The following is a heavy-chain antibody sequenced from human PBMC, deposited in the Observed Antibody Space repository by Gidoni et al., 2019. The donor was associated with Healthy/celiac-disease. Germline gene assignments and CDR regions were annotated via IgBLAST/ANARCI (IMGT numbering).Heavy chain of an antibody. CDR3: ARGPYCSSTSCYTSDY. CDR1: FTSSG. Sequence: FTSSGISWVRQAPGQGLEWMGWISAYNGNTNYAQKRQGRVTMTTDTSTSTAYMELRSLRSNDTAVYYCARGPYCSSTSCYTSDYWGQGTLVTVSS. CDR2: ISAYNGNT. J-gene: IGHJ4*02. V-gene: IGHV1-18*01. D-gene: IGHD2-2*02.